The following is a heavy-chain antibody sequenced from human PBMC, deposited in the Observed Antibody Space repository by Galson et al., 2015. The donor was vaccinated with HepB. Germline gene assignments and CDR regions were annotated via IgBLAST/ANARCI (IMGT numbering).Heavy chain of an antibody. CDR2: IYPGDSDT. J-gene: IGHJ2*01. Sequence: QSGAEVKKPGESLKISCQSSGYIFTNYWIAWVRQMPGKGLELMGIIYPGDSDTRYSPSFQGQVSISADKSISTAYLQWNSLKASDTAVYFCARHSQYFDLWGRGTLVTVSS. CDR1: GYIFTNYW. V-gene: IGHV5-51*01. CDR3: ARHSQYFDL.